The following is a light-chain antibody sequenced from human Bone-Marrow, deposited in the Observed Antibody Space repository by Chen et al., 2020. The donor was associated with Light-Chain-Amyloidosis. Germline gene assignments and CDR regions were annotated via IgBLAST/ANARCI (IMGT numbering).Light chain of an antibody. CDR2: RNK. CDR1: SSNIGLNY. Sequence: QSVLTQPPSASGTPGQWGTIYCSGASSNIGLNYVYWYQHFPVAAPNLLIHRNKQRPSWVPYRFSASKSGTSAFLAISGLRSEDEADYYCAAWDGSLSGYVFGTGTKVIVL. J-gene: IGLJ1*01. CDR3: AAWDGSLSGYV. V-gene: IGLV1-47*01.